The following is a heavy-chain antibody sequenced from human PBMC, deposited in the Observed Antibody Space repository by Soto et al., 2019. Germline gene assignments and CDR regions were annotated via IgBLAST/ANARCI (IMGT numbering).Heavy chain of an antibody. CDR1: GFTFSVQW. CDR3: AKDRNYFDY. V-gene: IGHV3-23*01. CDR2: SSDSGGST. Sequence: GASLRLSCAASGFTFSVQWMTWVRQAPGKGLEWVSVSSDSGGSTYYADSVKGRFTISRDNSKNILDLQMNSMRAEDTAVYYCAKDRNYFDYWGQGTLVTVSS. J-gene: IGHJ4*02.